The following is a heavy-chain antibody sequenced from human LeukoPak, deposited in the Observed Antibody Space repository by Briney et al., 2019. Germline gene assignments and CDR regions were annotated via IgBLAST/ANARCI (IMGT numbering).Heavy chain of an antibody. Sequence: ASVKVSCKASGYTFTSYAMHWVRQAPGQRLEWMGWINAGNGNTKYSQKFQGRVTITRDTSASTAYMELSSLRSEDTAVYYCARDGRGSSSQPLFDYWGQEPWSPSPQ. CDR3: ARDGRGSSSQPLFDY. CDR1: GYTFTSYA. J-gene: IGHJ4*01. V-gene: IGHV1-3*01. D-gene: IGHD2-15*01. CDR2: INAGNGNT.